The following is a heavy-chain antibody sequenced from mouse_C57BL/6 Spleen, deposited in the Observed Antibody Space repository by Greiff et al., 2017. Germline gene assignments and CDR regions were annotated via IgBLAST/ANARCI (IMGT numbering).Heavy chain of an antibody. J-gene: IGHJ2*01. D-gene: IGHD1-1*01. CDR2: IYPGDGDT. CDR1: GYAFSSSW. Sequence: LQESGPELVKPGASVKISCKASGYAFSSSWMNWVKQRPGKGLEWIGRIYPGDGDTNYNGKFKGKATLTADKSSSTAYMQLSSLTSEDSAVYFCARWGTTVVEGYWGQGTTLTVSS. CDR3: ARWGTTVVEGY. V-gene: IGHV1-82*01.